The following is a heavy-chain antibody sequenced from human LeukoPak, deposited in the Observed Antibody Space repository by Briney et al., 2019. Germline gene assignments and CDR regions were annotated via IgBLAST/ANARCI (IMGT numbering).Heavy chain of an antibody. CDR1: GYTFISYG. V-gene: IGHV1-18*01. D-gene: IGHD2-2*01. J-gene: IGHJ4*02. CDR3: ARAEKPYCSSTSYYVRIGYYFDY. CDR2: INAYNDNT. Sequence: ASVKDSCKASGYTFISYGISEVRQAPARGLDWMGWINAYNDNTNYAQKLQSRVRMTTASSTRTACTELRSLRSDDAAVYYCARAEKPYCSSTSYYVRIGYYFDYWGQGTLVTVYS.